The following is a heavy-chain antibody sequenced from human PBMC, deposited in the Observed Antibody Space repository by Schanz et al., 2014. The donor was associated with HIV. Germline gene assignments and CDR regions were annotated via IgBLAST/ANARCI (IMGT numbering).Heavy chain of an antibody. Sequence: QVQVVESGGGVVQPGRSLTLSCATTGFPLRDYGMHWVRQSPGKGLEWVAVISYDGRNKYYADSVKGRFTISRDNSKNTLYLQMTTLRTEDTAVYYCAKPEYDSRGNSQSHFDSWGQGTLVTVSS. CDR1: GFPLRDYG. D-gene: IGHD3-22*01. J-gene: IGHJ4*02. CDR2: ISYDGRNK. V-gene: IGHV3-30*18. CDR3: AKPEYDSRGNSQSHFDS.